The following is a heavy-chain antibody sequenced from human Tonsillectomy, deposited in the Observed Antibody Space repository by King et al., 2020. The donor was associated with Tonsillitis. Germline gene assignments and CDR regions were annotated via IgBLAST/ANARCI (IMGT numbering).Heavy chain of an antibody. V-gene: IGHV5-10-1*03. Sequence: DVQLVESGAEVKKPGESLRISCKGSGYSFTSYWISWVRQMPGKGLEWMGRIDPSDSYTNYSPSFQGHVTISADKSISTAFLQWSSLKASDTAMYYCATPGSCSGGSCYSHDYWGQGTLVTVSS. J-gene: IGHJ4*02. CDR2: IDPSDSYT. CDR3: ATPGSCSGGSCYSHDY. CDR1: GYSFTSYW. D-gene: IGHD2-15*01.